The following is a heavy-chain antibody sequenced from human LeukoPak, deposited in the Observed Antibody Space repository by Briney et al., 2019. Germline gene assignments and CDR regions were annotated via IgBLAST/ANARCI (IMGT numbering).Heavy chain of an antibody. CDR1: GASITYNSYY. Sequence: SETLSLTCTVSGASITYNSYYWGWIRQPPGKGHEWIGSIYYSGSTHYNPSLKSRVTISVDTSKNQLSLKLSSVTAADTAVYFCARHNGLSGFDYWGQGTLVTASS. J-gene: IGHJ4*02. D-gene: IGHD2/OR15-2a*01. V-gene: IGHV4-39*01. CDR3: ARHNGLSGFDY. CDR2: IYYSGST.